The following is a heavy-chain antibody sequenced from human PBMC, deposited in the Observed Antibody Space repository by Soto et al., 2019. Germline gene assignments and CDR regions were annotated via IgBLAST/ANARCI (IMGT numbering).Heavy chain of an antibody. V-gene: IGHV4-59*01. CDR2: IYYSGST. D-gene: IGHD5-12*01. CDR1: GGSISSYY. Sequence: SETLSLTCTVSGGSISSYYWSWIRQPPGKGLEWIGYIYYSGSTNYNPSLKSRVTISVDTSKNQFSLKLSSVTAADTAVYYCARAEYSGYEIDYWGQGTLVTVSS. J-gene: IGHJ4*02. CDR3: ARAEYSGYEIDY.